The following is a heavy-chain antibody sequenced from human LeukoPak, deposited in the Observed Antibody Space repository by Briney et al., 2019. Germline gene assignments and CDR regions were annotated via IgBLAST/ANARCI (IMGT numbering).Heavy chain of an antibody. Sequence: SETLSLTCTVSGGSISSSSYHWGWIRQPPGKGLEWIGSIYYSGSTYYNPSLKSRVTISVDTSKNQFSLKLSSVTAADTAVYYCARLVYYGSGMGYFDYWGQGTLVTVSS. J-gene: IGHJ4*02. V-gene: IGHV4-39*01. D-gene: IGHD3-10*01. CDR1: GGSISSSSYH. CDR2: IYYSGST. CDR3: ARLVYYGSGMGYFDY.